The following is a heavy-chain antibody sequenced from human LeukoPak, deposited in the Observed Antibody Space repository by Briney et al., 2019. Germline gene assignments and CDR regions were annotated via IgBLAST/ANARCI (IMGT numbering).Heavy chain of an antibody. V-gene: IGHV3-48*02. CDR1: GFIFSSYE. J-gene: IGHJ4*02. CDR2: ISSSSSTI. Sequence: PGGSLRLSCAASGFIFSSYEMNWVPQAPGKGLEWVSYISSSSSTIYYADSVKRRFTIHRDNAKNSLYLKINSLRDEDTAVYCCARGSGSYDYWGQGTLVTVSS. D-gene: IGHD3-10*01. CDR3: ARGSGSYDY.